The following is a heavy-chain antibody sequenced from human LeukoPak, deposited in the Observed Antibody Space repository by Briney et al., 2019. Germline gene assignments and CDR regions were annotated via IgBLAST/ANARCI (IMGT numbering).Heavy chain of an antibody. CDR3: ARGLAVGATDYYYYYMDV. J-gene: IGHJ6*03. CDR2: IIPIFGTA. Sequence: SVKVSCKASGGTFSSYAISWVRQAPGQGLEWMGGIIPIFGTANYAQKFQGRVTITTDESTSTAYMELSSLRSEDTAVYYCARGLAVGATDYYYYYMDVWGKGTRSPSP. CDR1: GGTFSSYA. V-gene: IGHV1-69*05. D-gene: IGHD1-26*01.